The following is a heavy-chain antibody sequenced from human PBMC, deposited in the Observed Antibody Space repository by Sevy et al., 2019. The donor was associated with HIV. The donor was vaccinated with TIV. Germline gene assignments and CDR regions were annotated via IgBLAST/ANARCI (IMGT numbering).Heavy chain of an antibody. D-gene: IGHD3-16*01. Sequence: GGSLRLSCAASGFTFSNAWMSWVRQAPGKGLEWVGRIKSKSDGGTTDYAAPVKGRFTLSRDDSKNTLYLQINSLKTEDTAVYYCTTALGLENWGYYYYGLDVWGQGTTVTVSS. V-gene: IGHV3-15*01. CDR1: GFTFSNAW. J-gene: IGHJ6*02. CDR3: TTALGLENWGYYYYGLDV. CDR2: IKSKSDGGTT.